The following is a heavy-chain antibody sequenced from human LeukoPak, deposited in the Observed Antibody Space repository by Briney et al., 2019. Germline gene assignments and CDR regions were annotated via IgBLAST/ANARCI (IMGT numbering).Heavy chain of an antibody. Sequence: KTGGSLRPSCAASGFTFSDYYMSWIRQAPGKGLEWVSYISSSGSTIYYADSVKGRFTISRDNAKNSLYLQMNSLRAEDTAVYYCASSESMVRGVMWTFDPWGQGTLVTVSS. CDR2: ISSSGSTI. D-gene: IGHD3-10*01. J-gene: IGHJ5*02. CDR3: ASSESMVRGVMWTFDP. V-gene: IGHV3-11*01. CDR1: GFTFSDYY.